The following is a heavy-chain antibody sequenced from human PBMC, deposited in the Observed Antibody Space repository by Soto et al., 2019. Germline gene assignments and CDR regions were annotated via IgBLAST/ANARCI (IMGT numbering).Heavy chain of an antibody. Sequence: SETLSLTCTVSGDSIGSGNKYWSWIRQAPGKGLEWIGYIFSSGTTYYNPSLKSRVTISVDTSKNQFSLKLSSVTAADTAVYYCARGRNWLGYCSSTSCLNWFDPWGQGTLVTVSS. D-gene: IGHD2-2*01. CDR3: ARGRNWLGYCSSTSCLNWFDP. CDR1: GDSIGSGNKY. CDR2: IFSSGTT. V-gene: IGHV4-30-4*01. J-gene: IGHJ5*02.